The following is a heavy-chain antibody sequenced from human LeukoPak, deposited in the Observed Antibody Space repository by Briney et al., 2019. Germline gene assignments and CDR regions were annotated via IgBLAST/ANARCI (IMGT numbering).Heavy chain of an antibody. CDR3: ARDMRGLWFGELLSKDAFDI. Sequence: SVKVSCKASGGTFSSYAISWVRQAPGQGLEWMGGIIPIFGTANYAQKFQGRVTMTRDTSTSTVHMELSSLRSEDTAVYYCARDMRGLWFGELLSKDAFDIWGQGTMVTVSS. D-gene: IGHD3-10*01. V-gene: IGHV1-69*05. CDR1: GGTFSSYA. CDR2: IIPIFGTA. J-gene: IGHJ3*02.